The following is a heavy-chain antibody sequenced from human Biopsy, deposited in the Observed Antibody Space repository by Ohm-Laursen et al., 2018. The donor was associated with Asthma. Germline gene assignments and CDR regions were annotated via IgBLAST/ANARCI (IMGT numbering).Heavy chain of an antibody. Sequence: TLSLTCAVSGGSVSSGSYYWSWIRQPSGKGLAWVSYVSYSGSTDYNPSLKSRLTISMDTSKNQFSLKLSSVTAADTAVYYCARVPTTLRYFDLWGRGTQVTVPS. V-gene: IGHV4-61*01. CDR3: ARVPTTLRYFDL. J-gene: IGHJ2*01. CDR1: GGSVSSGSYY. D-gene: IGHD2-15*01. CDR2: VSYSGST.